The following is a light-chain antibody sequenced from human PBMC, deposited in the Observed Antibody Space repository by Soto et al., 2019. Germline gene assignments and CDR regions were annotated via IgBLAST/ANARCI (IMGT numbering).Light chain of an antibody. CDR2: DAS. V-gene: IGKV1-5*01. Sequence: DLHITQSPSTLSAYVGYRVNMTFRSSQSLSSRLAWYQQKPGKAPELLIYDASSLKSGVPSRFSGSESGTEFTLTISSLKPDDFATYYCQQYNNFCTFGKWTKVDNK. J-gene: IGKJ1*01. CDR3: QQYNNFCT. CDR1: QSLSSR.